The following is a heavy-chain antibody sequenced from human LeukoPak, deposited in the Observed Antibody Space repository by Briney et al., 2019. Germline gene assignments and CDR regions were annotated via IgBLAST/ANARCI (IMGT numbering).Heavy chain of an antibody. CDR2: IYTSGST. J-gene: IGHJ4*02. D-gene: IGHD6-6*01. V-gene: IGHV4-4*09. Sequence: SETLSLTCTVSGGSISSYYWSWIRQPPGKGLEWIGYIYTSGSTNYNPSLKSRGTISVDTSKNQFSLKLSSVTAADTAVYYCARHGGSSSFDYWGQGTLVTVSS. CDR3: ARHGGSSSFDY. CDR1: GGSISSYY.